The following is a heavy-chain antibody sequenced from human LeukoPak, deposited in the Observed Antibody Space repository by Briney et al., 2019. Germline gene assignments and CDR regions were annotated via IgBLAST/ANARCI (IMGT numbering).Heavy chain of an antibody. D-gene: IGHD1-26*01. J-gene: IGHJ4*02. Sequence: GTLSLTCAVSGGSISSSNWWSWVRQPPGKGLEWVSSISSSSSYIYHADSMKGRFTISRDNAKNSLFLQMNNLRAEDTAVYYCARDPTYYLRYGYFDSWGQGTLVTVSS. V-gene: IGHV3-21*01. CDR1: GGSISSSN. CDR3: ARDPTYYLRYGYFDS. CDR2: ISSSSSYI.